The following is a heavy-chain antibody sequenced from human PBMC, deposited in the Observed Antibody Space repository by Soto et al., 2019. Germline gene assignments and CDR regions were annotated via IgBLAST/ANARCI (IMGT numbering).Heavy chain of an antibody. J-gene: IGHJ4*02. V-gene: IGHV3-53*01. CDR3: ARDQGYRDGMSFDY. Sequence: GGSLIISCPSSGFPVSTNYMILVRPAPGKGLEWVSILYRDGSTYYAGSVRGRFTISRDNSKNTLYLQMKSLRAEDTAVYYCARDQGYRDGMSFDYWGQGALVNVSA. CDR2: LYRDGST. D-gene: IGHD5-18*01. CDR1: GFPVSTNY.